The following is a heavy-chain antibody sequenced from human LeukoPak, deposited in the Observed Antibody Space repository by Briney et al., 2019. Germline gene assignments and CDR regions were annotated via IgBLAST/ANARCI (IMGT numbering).Heavy chain of an antibody. Sequence: GGSPRLSCGASGFTVKNNYMNWVRQAPGKGLEWVSGIYGDGSTYYTKSVKGRFTISRDSSKNTLYLQMNSLTAEDTAVYYCAIGSYCSGGSCYPLFDYWGRGTLVTVSS. CDR3: AIGSYCSGGSCYPLFDY. V-gene: IGHV3-53*01. D-gene: IGHD2-15*01. CDR1: GFTVKNNY. CDR2: IYGDGST. J-gene: IGHJ4*02.